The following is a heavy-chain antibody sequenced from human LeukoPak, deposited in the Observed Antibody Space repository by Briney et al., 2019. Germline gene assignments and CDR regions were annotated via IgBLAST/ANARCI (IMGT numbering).Heavy chain of an antibody. CDR3: ARAVDSSGYYIYYYGMDV. J-gene: IGHJ6*02. CDR1: GYTFTSYG. Sequence: ASVKVSCKASGYTFTSYGISWVRQAPGQGLEWMGWISAYNGNTNYAQKLQGRVTMTTDTSTSTAYMELRSLRSDDTAVYYCARAVDSSGYYIYYYGMDVWGQGTTVTVSS. CDR2: ISAYNGNT. D-gene: IGHD3-22*01. V-gene: IGHV1-18*01.